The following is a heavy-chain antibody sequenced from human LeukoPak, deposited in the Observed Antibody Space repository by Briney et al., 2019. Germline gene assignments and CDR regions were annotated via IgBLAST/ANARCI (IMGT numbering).Heavy chain of an antibody. CDR3: ARVRSGYYFDY. Sequence: GGSLRLFCAVSGFTFSSFAMGGVRQAPGKGLEWVSTITSTTYYADSVKGRLTISRDNSKNTLYLEMNSLRAEDTAVYFCARVRSGYYFDYWGQGTLVTVSS. V-gene: IGHV3-23*01. D-gene: IGHD3-3*01. CDR2: ITSTT. CDR1: GFTFSSFA. J-gene: IGHJ4*02.